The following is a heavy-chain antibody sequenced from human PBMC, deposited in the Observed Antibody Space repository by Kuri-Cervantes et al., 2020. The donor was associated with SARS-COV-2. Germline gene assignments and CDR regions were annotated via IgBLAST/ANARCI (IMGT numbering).Heavy chain of an antibody. CDR1: GGSFSGYY. CDR2: IYYSGST. CDR3: ARLEIPLVAAAYAY. V-gene: IGHV4-34*01. J-gene: IGHJ4*02. Sequence: SETLSLTCAVYGGSFSGYYWSWIRQPPGKGLEWIGYIYYSGSTYYNPSLKSRVTISVDTSKNQFPLKLSSVTAADTAVYYCARLEIPLVAAAYAYWGQGTLVTVSS. D-gene: IGHD6-13*01.